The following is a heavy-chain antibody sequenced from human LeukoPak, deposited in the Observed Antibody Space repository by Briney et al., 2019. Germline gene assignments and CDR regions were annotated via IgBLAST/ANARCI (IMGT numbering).Heavy chain of an antibody. J-gene: IGHJ5*02. CDR3: ARADRLHGGPYLIGP. CDR2: INPNSGGT. CDR1: GYSFTDYY. V-gene: IGHV1-2*02. D-gene: IGHD2-21*01. Sequence: ASVKVSCKTSGYSFTDYYMHWVRQAPGQGLEWMGWINPNSGGTSSAQKFKGRVTITRDTSITTVYMEVSWLTSDDTAIYYCARADRLHGGPYLIGPWGQGTLVTVSS.